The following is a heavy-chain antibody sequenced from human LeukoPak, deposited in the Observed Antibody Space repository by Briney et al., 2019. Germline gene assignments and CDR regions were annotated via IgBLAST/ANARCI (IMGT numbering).Heavy chain of an antibody. CDR3: AREAVAKDYYYYMDV. V-gene: IGHV3-33*01. Sequence: PGGSLRLSCAASGFTFSNYGIHWVRQAPGKGLEWVAVIWYDGSNKYYADSVKGRFTISRDNSKNTMYLRMNSLRAEDTAVYYCAREAVAKDYYYYMDVWGKGTTVLVSS. CDR1: GFTFSNYG. CDR2: IWYDGSNK. J-gene: IGHJ6*03.